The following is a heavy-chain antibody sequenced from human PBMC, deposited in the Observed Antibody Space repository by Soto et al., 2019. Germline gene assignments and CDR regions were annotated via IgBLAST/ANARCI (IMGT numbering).Heavy chain of an antibody. J-gene: IGHJ4*02. CDR3: ARAVVVVGGLDSSDY. D-gene: IGHD2-15*01. CDR2: IIPILNIT. Sequence: QVQLVQSGAEVKKPGSSVKVSCKASGGTFSSYTISWVRQAPGQGLEWVGRIIPILNITKYAQKFQGRVTITSDKSTSTIYMELSSLRSEDTAVYYCARAVVVVGGLDSSDYWGQGTLVTASS. CDR1: GGTFSSYT. V-gene: IGHV1-69*02.